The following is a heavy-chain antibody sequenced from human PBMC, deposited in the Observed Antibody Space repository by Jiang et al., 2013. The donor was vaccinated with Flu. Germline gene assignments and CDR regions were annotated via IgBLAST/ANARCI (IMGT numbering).Heavy chain of an antibody. CDR2: LFHSGST. CDR1: GVSISSSNW. V-gene: IGHV4-4*02. Sequence: SGSGLVKPSGTLSLTCDVSGVSISSSNWWSWVRQPPGKGLEWIGELFHSGSTNYNPSLKSRVTISVDKSKNHFSLSLSSVTAADTAVYYCARIPFYYYAMDVWGQGTTVTVSS. J-gene: IGHJ6*02. CDR3: ARIPFYYYAMDV.